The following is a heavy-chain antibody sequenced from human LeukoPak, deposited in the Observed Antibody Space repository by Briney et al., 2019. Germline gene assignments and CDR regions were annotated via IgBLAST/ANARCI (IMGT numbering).Heavy chain of an antibody. V-gene: IGHV4-39*02. Sequence: SETLSLTCTFSVVYMRGTYHWAWIRQPPGMGLEWIGYIYYTGITYYNPSLKSRVTISVDTSKKHCSLELTSVTAADTAVYYCPTWDSNSSQGFDPWGPGTLVTVSS. CDR1: VVYMRGTYH. J-gene: IGHJ5*02. D-gene: IGHD2/OR15-2a*01. CDR3: PTWDSNSSQGFDP. CDR2: IYYTGIT.